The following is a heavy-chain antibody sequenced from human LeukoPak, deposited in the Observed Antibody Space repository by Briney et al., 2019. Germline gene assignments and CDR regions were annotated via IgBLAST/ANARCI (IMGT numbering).Heavy chain of an antibody. J-gene: IGHJ3*02. V-gene: IGHV5-51*01. Sequence: GESLKISCKGSGYSLTSYWIAWLRQMPGQGLEWMGIIYPGDSDTRYSPSFQGQVTISADKSISTAYLQWSSLKASGTAMYYCARPYSSGWFGAFDIWGQGTMVTVSS. CDR2: IYPGDSDT. D-gene: IGHD6-19*01. CDR3: ARPYSSGWFGAFDI. CDR1: GYSLTSYW.